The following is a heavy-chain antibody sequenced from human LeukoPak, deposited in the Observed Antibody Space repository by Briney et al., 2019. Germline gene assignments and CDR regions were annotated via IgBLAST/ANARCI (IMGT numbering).Heavy chain of an antibody. CDR3: ARAGLLFYFDY. D-gene: IGHD2/OR15-2a*01. V-gene: IGHV3-48*03. CDR2: MSSSGSTT. J-gene: IGHJ4*02. Sequence: AAGSLRLSCTASGFIFDNYEMNWVRQPPGQGLEWVAYMSSSGSTTYYAASVKGRFTISRDNARDSLFPQMNSLRVEDTAIYYCARAGLLFYFDYWGQGALVTVSS. CDR1: GFIFDNYE.